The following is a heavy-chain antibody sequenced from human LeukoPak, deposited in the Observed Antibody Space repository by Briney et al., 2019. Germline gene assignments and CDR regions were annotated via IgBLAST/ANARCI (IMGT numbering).Heavy chain of an antibody. V-gene: IGHV4-30-4*08. J-gene: IGHJ4*02. D-gene: IGHD3-16*01. CDR3: ARDSRGGGPDFDY. CDR2: IYYSGST. CDR1: GGSINSGDYY. Sequence: SETLSLTCTVSGGSINSGDYYWSWIRQPPGKGLEWIGYIYYSGSTYYNPSLKSRVTISVDTSKNQFSLKLSSVTAADTAVYYCARDSRGGGPDFDYWGQGSLVTVSS.